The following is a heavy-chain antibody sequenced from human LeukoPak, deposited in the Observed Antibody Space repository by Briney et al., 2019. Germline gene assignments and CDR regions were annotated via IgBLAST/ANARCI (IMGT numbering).Heavy chain of an antibody. J-gene: IGHJ4*02. CDR1: GGSISSYY. CDR3: ARVPRSTVLGYSYGSYYFDY. D-gene: IGHD5-18*01. Sequence: SETLSLTCSVSGGSISSYYWSWIRQPPGKGLEWIGYIYYSGSTNYNPSLKSRVTISVDTSKNQFSLKLSSVTAADTAVYYCARVPRSTVLGYSYGSYYFDYWGQGTLVTVSS. V-gene: IGHV4-59*01. CDR2: IYYSGST.